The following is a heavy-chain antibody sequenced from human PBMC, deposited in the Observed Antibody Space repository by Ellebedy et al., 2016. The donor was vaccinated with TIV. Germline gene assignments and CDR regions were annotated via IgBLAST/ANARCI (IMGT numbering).Heavy chain of an antibody. Sequence: PGGSLRLSCEVSGFKFSGYCMNWVRQAPGKGLEWVSSISSISDDTHYTDSVEGRFTISRDNAENSLYLQLNSLRAEDAALYYCARTSTMTTFGASDFWGQGTMVTVSS. CDR1: GFKFSGYC. CDR2: ISSISDDT. D-gene: IGHD3-16*01. CDR3: ARTSTMTTFGASDF. J-gene: IGHJ3*01. V-gene: IGHV3-21*04.